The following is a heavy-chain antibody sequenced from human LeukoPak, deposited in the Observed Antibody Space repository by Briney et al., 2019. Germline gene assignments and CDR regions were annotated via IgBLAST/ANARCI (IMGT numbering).Heavy chain of an antibody. CDR1: GGTFSSYA. D-gene: IGHD3-22*01. V-gene: IGHV1-69*05. CDR3: AIEEYYYDSSGYYVGVDY. J-gene: IGHJ4*02. CDR2: IIPIFGTA. Sequence: SVKVSCKASGGTFSSYAISWVRQAPGQGLEWMGRIIPIFGTANYAQKFQGRVTITTDESTSTAYMELSSLRSEDTAVYYCAIEEYYYDSSGYYVGVDYWGQGTLVTVSS.